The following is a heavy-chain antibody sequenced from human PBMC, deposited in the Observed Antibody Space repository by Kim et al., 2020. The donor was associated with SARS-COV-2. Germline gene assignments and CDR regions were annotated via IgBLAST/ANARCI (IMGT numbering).Heavy chain of an antibody. CDR2: INSDGSST. CDR3: ARVPDADDYDILTGYPDY. CDR1: GFTFSSYW. Sequence: GGSLRLSCAASGFTFSSYWMHWVRQAPGKGLVWVSRINSDGSSTSYADSVKGRFTISRDNAKNTLYLQMNSLRAEDTAVYYCARVPDADDYDILTGYPDYWGQGTLVTVSS. J-gene: IGHJ4*02. V-gene: IGHV3-74*01. D-gene: IGHD3-9*01.